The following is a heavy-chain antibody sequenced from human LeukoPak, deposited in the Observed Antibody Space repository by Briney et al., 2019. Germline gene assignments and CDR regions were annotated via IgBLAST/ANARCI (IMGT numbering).Heavy chain of an antibody. CDR2: TYYRSKWYN. CDR3: ARDEKPRQEREGYYYYYYMDV. D-gene: IGHD1-26*01. V-gene: IGHV6-1*01. J-gene: IGHJ6*03. CDR1: GDSVSSNSAA. Sequence: SQTLSLTCAISGDSVSSNSAAWNWIRQSPSRGLEWLGRTYYRSKWYNDYAVSVKSRITINPDTSKNQFSLQLNSVTPEDTAVYYCARDEKPRQEREGYYYYYYMDVWGKGTTVTVSS.